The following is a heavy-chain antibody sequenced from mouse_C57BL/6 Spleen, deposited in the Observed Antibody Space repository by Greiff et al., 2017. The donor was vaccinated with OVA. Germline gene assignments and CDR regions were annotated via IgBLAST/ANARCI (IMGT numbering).Heavy chain of an antibody. Sequence: QVQLQQPGAELVMPGASVKLSCKASGYTFTSYCMHWVKQRPGQGLEWIGEIDPSDSYTNYNQKFKGKSTLTVDKSSSTAYMQLSSLTSEDSAVYYCARTTTVVAEYFDVWGTGTTVTVSS. J-gene: IGHJ1*03. CDR1: GYTFTSYC. V-gene: IGHV1-69*01. CDR2: IDPSDSYT. CDR3: ARTTTVVAEYFDV. D-gene: IGHD1-1*01.